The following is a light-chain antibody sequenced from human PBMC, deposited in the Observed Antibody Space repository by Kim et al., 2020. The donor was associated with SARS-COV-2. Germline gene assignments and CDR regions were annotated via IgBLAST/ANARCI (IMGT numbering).Light chain of an antibody. V-gene: IGKV1-27*01. CDR1: KGVSSY. J-gene: IGKJ1*01. CDR2: SAS. Sequence: ASVGDRITITCRVSKGVSSYLNWFRQKPGKVPKLLIYSASNLQSGVPARFSGSGSGTDFTLTISSLQPEDVATYYGKRAYHAPRDVGQGTKVDIK. CDR3: KRAYHAPRD.